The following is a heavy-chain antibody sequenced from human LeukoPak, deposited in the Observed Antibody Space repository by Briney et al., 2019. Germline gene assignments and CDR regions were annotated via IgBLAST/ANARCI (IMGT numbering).Heavy chain of an antibody. V-gene: IGHV4-59*01. CDR1: GGSISSYY. CDR3: ARDAYSSGFFFDY. Sequence: ASETLSLTCTDSGGSISSYYWSWIRQPPGKGLEWIGYIYYSGSTNYNPSLKSRVTISVDTSKNQFSLKLSSVTAADTAVYYCARDAYSSGFFFDYWGQGTLVTVSS. CDR2: IYYSGST. J-gene: IGHJ4*02. D-gene: IGHD6-19*01.